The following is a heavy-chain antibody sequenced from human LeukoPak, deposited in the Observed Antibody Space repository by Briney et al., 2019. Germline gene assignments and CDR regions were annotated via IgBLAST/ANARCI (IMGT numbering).Heavy chain of an antibody. CDR2: INPSGGST. CDR3: ARGEGDRYSDIVVVPAAIRDYYMDV. J-gene: IGHJ6*03. V-gene: IGHV1-46*01. CDR1: GYTFTSYY. D-gene: IGHD2-2*01. Sequence: GASVKVSCKASGYTFTSYYMHWVRQAPGQGLEWMGIINPSGGSTSYAQKFQGRVTMTRDMSTSTVYMELSSLRSEDTAVYYCARGEGDRYSDIVVVPAAIRDYYMDVWGKGTTVTVSS.